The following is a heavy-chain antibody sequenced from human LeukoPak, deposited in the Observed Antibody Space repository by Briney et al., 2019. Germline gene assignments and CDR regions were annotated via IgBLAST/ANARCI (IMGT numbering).Heavy chain of an antibody. D-gene: IGHD6-13*01. V-gene: IGHV4-38-2*02. CDR1: GYSVSSGYY. Sequence: SETLSLTCTVSGYSVSSGYYWAWLRQTPGKGLEWIGNIYHTGSTYYNPSLKSRVTISVDTSRNQFSLKLNSVTAADTAVYYCARGYSSSWYLNWFDPWGQGTLVTVSS. CDR2: IYHTGST. J-gene: IGHJ5*02. CDR3: ARGYSSSWYLNWFDP.